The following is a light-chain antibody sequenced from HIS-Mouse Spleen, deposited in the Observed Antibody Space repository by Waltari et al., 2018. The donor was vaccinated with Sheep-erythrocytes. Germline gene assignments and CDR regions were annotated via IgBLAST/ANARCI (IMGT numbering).Light chain of an antibody. J-gene: IGLJ3*02. CDR1: KLGDKY. V-gene: IGLV3-1*01. CDR3: QAWDSSTAWV. CDR2: QDS. Sequence: SYELTQPPSVSVSPGQTASITCSGDKLGDKYACWSQQKPGQSPVLVIYQDSKRPSGIPARFSGSNSGNTATLTISGTQAMDEADYYCQAWDSSTAWVFGGGTKLTVL.